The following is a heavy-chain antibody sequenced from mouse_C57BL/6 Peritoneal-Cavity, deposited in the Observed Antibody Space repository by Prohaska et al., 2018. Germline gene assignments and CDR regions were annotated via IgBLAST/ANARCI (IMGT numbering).Heavy chain of an antibody. V-gene: IGHV14-1*01. Sequence: EVQLQQSGAELVRPGASVKLSCTASGFNIKDHYMHWVKQRPEQGLEWIGRIDPEDGDTEYAPKFQGKATMSADTSANTAYLQLSSLTSGDTAVYYGTTVITTVVATGFDYWGQGTTLTVSS. CDR3: TTVITTVVATGFDY. J-gene: IGHJ2*01. CDR1: GFNIKDHY. D-gene: IGHD1-1*01. CDR2: IDPEDGDT.